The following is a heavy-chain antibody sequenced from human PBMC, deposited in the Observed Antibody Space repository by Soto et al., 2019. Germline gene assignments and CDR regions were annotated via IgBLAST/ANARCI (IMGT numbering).Heavy chain of an antibody. CDR3: ARPHRFRSGYYTHQSFDH. CDR2: IYYSGST. CDR1: GGSISSGGYY. D-gene: IGHD3-3*01. V-gene: IGHV4-31*03. Sequence: SETLSLTCTVSGGSISSGGYYWSWIRQHPGKGLEWIGYIYYSGSTYYNPSLKSRVTISVDTSKNQFSLKLSSVTAADTAVYYCARPHRFRSGYYTHQSFDHWGQGTLVTVS. J-gene: IGHJ4*02.